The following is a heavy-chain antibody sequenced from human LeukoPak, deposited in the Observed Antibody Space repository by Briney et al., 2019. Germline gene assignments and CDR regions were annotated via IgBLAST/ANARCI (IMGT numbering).Heavy chain of an antibody. CDR1: GFTFSSYA. D-gene: IGHD6-13*01. CDR2: ISGTGGSS. J-gene: IGHJ5*01. V-gene: IGHV3-23*01. Sequence: GGSLRLSCAASGFTFSSYAMSWVRQAPGKGLEWVPLISGTGGSSYYADSVRRRFTISRDIPKNTLYLQLNSLRAEDTAVYFCAKYSDSSSWYDSWGQGTLVTVSS. CDR3: AKYSDSSSWYDS.